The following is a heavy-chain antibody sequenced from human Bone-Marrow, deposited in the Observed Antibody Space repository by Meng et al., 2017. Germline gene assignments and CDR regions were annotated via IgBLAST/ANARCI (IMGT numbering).Heavy chain of an antibody. D-gene: IGHD6-19*01. J-gene: IGHJ4*02. CDR1: GFTFSSYA. Sequence: SLKISCAASGFTFSSYAMHWVRQAPGKGLEWVAVISYDGSNKYYADSVKGRFTISRDNSKNTLYLQMNSLRAEDTAVYYCAREGPSGAVTGSFDYWGQGTLVTVSS. CDR2: ISYDGSNK. V-gene: IGHV3-30*01. CDR3: AREGPSGAVTGSFDY.